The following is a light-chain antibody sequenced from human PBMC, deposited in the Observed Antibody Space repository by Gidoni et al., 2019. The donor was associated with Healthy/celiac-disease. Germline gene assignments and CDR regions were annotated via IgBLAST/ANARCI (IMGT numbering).Light chain of an antibody. CDR1: SSNIGNNY. J-gene: IGLJ2*01. Sequence: VTISCSGSSSNIGNNYVSWYQQLPGTAPKLLIYDNNKRPSGIPDRFSGSKSGTSATLGITGLQTGDEADYYCGTWDSSLSAVVFGGGTKLTVL. CDR3: GTWDSSLSAVV. CDR2: DNN. V-gene: IGLV1-51*01.